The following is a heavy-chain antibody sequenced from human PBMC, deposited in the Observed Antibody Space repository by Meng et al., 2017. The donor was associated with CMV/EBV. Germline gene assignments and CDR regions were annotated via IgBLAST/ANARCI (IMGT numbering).Heavy chain of an antibody. V-gene: IGHV3-21*01. J-gene: IGHJ6*02. CDR3: ARDSRSYYGDYYYYGMDV. Sequence: GESLKISCAASGFTFSSYSMNWVRQAPGKGLEWVSSISSSSSYIYYADSVKGRFTISRDNAKHSLYLQMNSLRAEDTAVYYCARDSRSYYGDYYYYGMDVWGQGTTVTVSS. D-gene: IGHD4-17*01. CDR1: GFTFSSYS. CDR2: ISSSSSYI.